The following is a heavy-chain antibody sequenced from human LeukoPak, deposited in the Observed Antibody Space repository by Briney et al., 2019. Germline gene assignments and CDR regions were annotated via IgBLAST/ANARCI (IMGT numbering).Heavy chain of an antibody. CDR2: INSGSNTI. J-gene: IGHJ4*02. D-gene: IGHD2-2*01. V-gene: IGHV3-48*04. Sequence: GESLRLSCAASGFTFSSYNMDWVRQAPGKGLEWVSYINSGSNTIYYADSVKGRFTISRDNAANSLYLQMNSLRAEDTAVYYCARVRARSYCSSTSCYGYWGQGTLVTVSS. CDR3: ARVRARSYCSSTSCYGY. CDR1: GFTFSSYN.